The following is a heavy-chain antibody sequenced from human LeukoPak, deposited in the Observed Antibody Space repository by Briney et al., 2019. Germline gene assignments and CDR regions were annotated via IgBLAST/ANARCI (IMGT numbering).Heavy chain of an antibody. Sequence: GSSVKVSCKASGGTFINYAINWVRQAPGQGLEWMGGIIPVFGTINFAQKFQGRVTIAADESTSTAYMELNSLSAEDTAVYYCARDQGYIGDYYYSGTEYWGQGALVIVSS. D-gene: IGHD3-22*01. CDR3: ARDQGYIGDYYYSGTEY. J-gene: IGHJ4*02. CDR1: GGTFINYA. CDR2: IIPVFGTI. V-gene: IGHV1-69*01.